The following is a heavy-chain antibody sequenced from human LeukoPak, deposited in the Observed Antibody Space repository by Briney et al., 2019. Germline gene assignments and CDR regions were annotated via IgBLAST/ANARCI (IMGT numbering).Heavy chain of an antibody. D-gene: IGHD5-18*01. Sequence: GGSLRLSCAASGFTFSSYAMSWVRQAPGKGLEWVSAISGSGGSTYYADSVKGRFTISGDNSKNTLYLQMNSLRAEDTAVYYCAKVLRGYSYGTPSGYFDYWGQGTLVTVSS. CDR2: ISGSGGST. CDR3: AKVLRGYSYGTPSGYFDY. J-gene: IGHJ4*02. V-gene: IGHV3-23*01. CDR1: GFTFSSYA.